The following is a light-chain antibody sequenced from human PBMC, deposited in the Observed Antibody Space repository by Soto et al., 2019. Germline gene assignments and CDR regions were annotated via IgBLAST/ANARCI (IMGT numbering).Light chain of an antibody. CDR2: DAS. V-gene: IGKV1-5*01. J-gene: IGKJ1*01. CDR3: QQYNIYSKT. CDR1: QSISSW. Sequence: DLQMTQSPSTLSASVGDRVTITCRASQSISSWLAWYQQKPGKAPKLLIYDASSLESGVPSRFSGSGSGTEFTLTISSLQPDDFATYYCQQYNIYSKTFGQGTKVEIK.